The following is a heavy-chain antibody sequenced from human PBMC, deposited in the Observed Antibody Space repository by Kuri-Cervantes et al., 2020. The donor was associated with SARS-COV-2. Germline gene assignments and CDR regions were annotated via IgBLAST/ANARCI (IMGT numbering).Heavy chain of an antibody. Sequence: ASVKVSCKASGYTFSEYYIHWVRQAPGQGLEWMGWINPNSGGTNYAQKLQGRVTMTRDTSISTAYMELSRLRSDDTAVYYCARGVFITNPPSYYYYMDVWGKGTTVTVSS. J-gene: IGHJ6*03. V-gene: IGHV1-2*02. CDR1: GYTFSEYY. D-gene: IGHD3-3*01. CDR3: ARGVFITNPPSYYYYMDV. CDR2: INPNSGGT.